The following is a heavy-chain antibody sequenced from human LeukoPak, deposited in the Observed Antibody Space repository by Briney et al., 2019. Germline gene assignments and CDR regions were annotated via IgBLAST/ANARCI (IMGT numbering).Heavy chain of an antibody. V-gene: IGHV4-59*08. D-gene: IGHD6-13*01. Sequence: PSETLSLTCTVSGGSISSYYWSWIRQPPGKGLEWIGYIYYSGSTNYNPSLKSRVTISVDTSKNQFSLKLSSVTAADTAVYYCARHFASSWYHYFDYWGQGTLVTVSS. CDR3: ARHFASSWYHYFDY. CDR2: IYYSGST. CDR1: GGSISSYY. J-gene: IGHJ4*02.